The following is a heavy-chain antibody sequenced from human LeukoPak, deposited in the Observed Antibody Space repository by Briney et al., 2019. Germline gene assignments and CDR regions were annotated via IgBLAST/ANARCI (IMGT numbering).Heavy chain of an antibody. V-gene: IGHV3-7*01. D-gene: IGHD2-15*01. CDR1: GFSFTEYW. J-gene: IGHJ4*02. CDR2: IKEDGSEQ. Sequence: GGSLRLSCAASGFSFTEYWMSWVRQAPGKGLEWVANIKEDGSEQHYVDSVKGRFTISRDDATKSVYLQMNSLRAEDTALYYCARDSRPRGGSCFDNWGQGILVTVSS. CDR3: ARDSRPRGGSCFDN.